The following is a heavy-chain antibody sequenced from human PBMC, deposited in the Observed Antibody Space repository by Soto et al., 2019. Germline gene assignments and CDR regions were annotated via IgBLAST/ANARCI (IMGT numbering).Heavy chain of an antibody. CDR1: GFTFSNYA. Sequence: GGSLRLSCAASGFTFSNYAMHWVRQAPGKGLEWVAVISYDGSNKFYADSVKGRFTISRDNSKNTLYLQMNSLRAEDTAIYYCARDKRDLRFLEWSYFFDYWGQGTLVTVS. CDR2: ISYDGSNK. V-gene: IGHV3-30-3*01. CDR3: ARDKRDLRFLEWSYFFDY. J-gene: IGHJ4*02. D-gene: IGHD3-3*01.